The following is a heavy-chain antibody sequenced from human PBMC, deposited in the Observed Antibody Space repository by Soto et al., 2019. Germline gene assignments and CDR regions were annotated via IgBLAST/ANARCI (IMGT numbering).Heavy chain of an antibody. Sequence: SETLSPTCTVSGGSISSYYWSWIRQPPGKGLEWIGYIYYSGSTNYNPSLKSRVTISVDTSKNQFSLKLSSVTAADTAVYYCAKKYGNAFDIWGQGTMVTVS. CDR1: GGSISSYY. V-gene: IGHV4-59*01. D-gene: IGHD3-10*01. CDR2: IYYSGST. J-gene: IGHJ3*02. CDR3: AKKYGNAFDI.